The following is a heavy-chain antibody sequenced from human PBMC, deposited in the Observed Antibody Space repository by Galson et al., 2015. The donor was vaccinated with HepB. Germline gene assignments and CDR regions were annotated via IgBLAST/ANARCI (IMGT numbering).Heavy chain of an antibody. V-gene: IGHV3-74*03. Sequence: SLRLSCAASGFTFSSYWMQWVRQAPGKGLVWVSRINSDGSYTTYANSVKGRFTISRDNAKNTLFLQMNSLSAEDTALYYCVRDSSGSNWGQGTLVTVSS. J-gene: IGHJ4*01. D-gene: IGHD3-22*01. CDR1: GFTFSSYW. CDR3: VRDSSGSN. CDR2: INSDGSYT.